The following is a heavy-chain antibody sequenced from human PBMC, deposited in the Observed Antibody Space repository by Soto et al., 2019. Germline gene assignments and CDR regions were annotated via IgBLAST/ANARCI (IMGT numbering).Heavy chain of an antibody. Sequence: ASVKVSCKASGYTFTGYYMHWVRQAPGQGLEWMGWINPNGGGTNYAQKFQGRVTMTRDTSISTAYMELSRLRSDDTAVYYCARVMVRGVIIHYYYYGMDVWGQGTTVTVSS. D-gene: IGHD3-10*01. CDR2: INPNGGGT. CDR1: GYTFTGYY. J-gene: IGHJ6*02. CDR3: ARVMVRGVIIHYYYYGMDV. V-gene: IGHV1-2*02.